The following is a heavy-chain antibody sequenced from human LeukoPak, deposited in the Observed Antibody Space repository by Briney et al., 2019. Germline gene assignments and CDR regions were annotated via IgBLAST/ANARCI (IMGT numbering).Heavy chain of an antibody. V-gene: IGHV1-18*01. CDR3: ARLSLGTLSGYPEDDYFDY. D-gene: IGHD3-16*02. CDR2: ISAYNGNT. J-gene: IGHJ4*02. CDR1: GYTFTSYG. Sequence: ASVKVSCKASGYTFTSYGISWVRQAPGQGLEWMGRISAYNGNTNYAQKLQGRVTMTTDTSTSTAYMELRSLRSDDTAVYYCARLSLGTLSGYPEDDYFDYWGQGTLVTVSS.